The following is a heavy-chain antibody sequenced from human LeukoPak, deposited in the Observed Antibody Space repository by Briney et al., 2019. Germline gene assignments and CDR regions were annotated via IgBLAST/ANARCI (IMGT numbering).Heavy chain of an antibody. CDR2: ISSSSSTI. V-gene: IGHV3-48*01. J-gene: IGHJ4*02. CDR3: ARGAGTALDY. CDR1: GFTFSSYS. D-gene: IGHD6-13*01. Sequence: GGSLRLSCAASGFTFSSYSMNWVRQAPGEGLEWVSYISSSSSTIYYADSVKGRFTISRDNAKNSLYLQMNSLRAEDTAVYYCARGAGTALDYWGQGTLVTVSS.